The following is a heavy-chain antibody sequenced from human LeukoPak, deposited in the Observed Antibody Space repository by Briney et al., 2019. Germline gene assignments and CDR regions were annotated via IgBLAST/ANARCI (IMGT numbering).Heavy chain of an antibody. CDR2: ISGSGGST. D-gene: IGHD6-19*01. CDR1: GFTFSSYA. J-gene: IGHJ3*02. Sequence: GGSLRLSCAASGFTFSSYAMSWVREAPGKGLEWVSAISGSGGSTYYADSVKGRFTISRDNSKNTLYLQMTSLRAEDTAVYYCAKGGRQWLFHDAFDIWGQGTMVTVSS. CDR3: AKGGRQWLFHDAFDI. V-gene: IGHV3-23*01.